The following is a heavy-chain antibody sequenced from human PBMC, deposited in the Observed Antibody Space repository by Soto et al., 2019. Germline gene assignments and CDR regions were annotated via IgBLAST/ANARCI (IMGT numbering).Heavy chain of an antibody. D-gene: IGHD2-2*01. CDR3: DRVPDR. J-gene: IGHJ5*02. CDR2: IYHSGST. V-gene: IGHV4-30-2*01. Sequence: QLQLQESGSGLVKPSQTLSLTFAVSGCSISSGGYSWSWIRQPPVKGLEWIGYIYHSGSTYYNPSRNSRVTISVDRSKNQFSLKLSSVTAAYTAVYYCDRVPDRWGQGTLVTVSS. CDR1: GCSISSGGYS.